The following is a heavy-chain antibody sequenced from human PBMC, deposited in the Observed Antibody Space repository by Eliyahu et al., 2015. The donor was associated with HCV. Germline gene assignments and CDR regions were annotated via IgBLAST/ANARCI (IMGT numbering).Heavy chain of an antibody. CDR3: ATTREWELPFDY. D-gene: IGHD1-26*01. Sequence: QVQLVQSGAEVKKPGASVKVSCKASGYAFTGYSFHWVRQAPGQGLEWMGWISPNNGDSNSAQKFQGRVTITGDTSISTAYMELNRLTSDDSAVYYCATTREWELPFDYWGQGTLITVSP. J-gene: IGHJ4*02. CDR2: ISPNNGDS. V-gene: IGHV1-2*02. CDR1: GYAFTGYS.